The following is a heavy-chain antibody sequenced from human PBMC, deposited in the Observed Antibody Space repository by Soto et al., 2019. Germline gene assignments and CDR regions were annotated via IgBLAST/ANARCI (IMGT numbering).Heavy chain of an antibody. CDR3: ARAARDSSGYYWPPAPNHWYFEL. CDR2: ISYDGSNK. J-gene: IGHJ2*01. Sequence: QVQLVESGGGVVQPGRSLRLSCAASGFTFSSYAMHWVRQAPGKGLEWVADISYDGSNKYYADSVKGRFTISRDNSKNTLYLQMNGMRAEDTAVYYCARAARDSSGYYWPPAPNHWYFELWGRGTLVTVSS. V-gene: IGHV3-30-3*01. D-gene: IGHD3-22*01. CDR1: GFTFSSYA.